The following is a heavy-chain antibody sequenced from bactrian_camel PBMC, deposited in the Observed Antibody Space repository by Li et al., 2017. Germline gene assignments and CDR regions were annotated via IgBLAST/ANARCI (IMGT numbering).Heavy chain of an antibody. CDR1: AYTGANYC. J-gene: IGHJ4*01. D-gene: IGHD2*01. CDR3: AAGASWARCGRLNRNDFTT. V-gene: IGHV3S1*01. Sequence: HVQLVESGGGSAQAGGSLSLSCAVSAYTGANYCMAWFRQAPGKEREGVAAKYTGGGTTYYADSVHDRFTISQDFAKNTLYQQMISLKPEDTAMYYCAAGASWARCGRLNRNDFTTWGQGTQVTVS. CDR2: KYTGGGTT.